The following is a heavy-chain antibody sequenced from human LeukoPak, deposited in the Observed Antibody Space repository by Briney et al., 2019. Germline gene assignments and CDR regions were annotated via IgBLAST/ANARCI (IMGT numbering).Heavy chain of an antibody. CDR1: GYTLTELS. J-gene: IGHJ4*02. CDR2: FDPEDGET. V-gene: IGHV1-24*01. D-gene: IGHD2-2*01. CDR3: ARVDVVVPAAMRGLGVDY. Sequence: WASVKVSCKASGYTLTELSMHWVRQAPGKGLEWMGGFDPEDGETIYAQKFQGRVTMTEDTSTDTAYMELSSLRSEDTAVYYCARVDVVVPAAMRGLGVDYWGQGTLVTVSS.